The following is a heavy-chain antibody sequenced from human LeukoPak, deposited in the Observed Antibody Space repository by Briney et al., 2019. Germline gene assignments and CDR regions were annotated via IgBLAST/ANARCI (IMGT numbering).Heavy chain of an antibody. CDR1: GFSFSNYA. Sequence: PGGSLTLSCAASGFSFSNYAMTWLRQAPGKGLEFVSVISGSGGATFYADSVKGRFTISRDNSKNTFFLQMNSLRAEDTAMYYCTKKRSTATTDFFDPWGQGTLVTVSS. D-gene: IGHD4-11*01. CDR3: TKKRSTATTDFFDP. CDR2: ISGSGGAT. J-gene: IGHJ5*02. V-gene: IGHV3-23*01.